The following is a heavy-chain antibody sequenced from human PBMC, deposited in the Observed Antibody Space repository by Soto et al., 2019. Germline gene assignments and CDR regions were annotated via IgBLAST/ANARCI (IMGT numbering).Heavy chain of an antibody. CDR3: SRGLSDTVTRLFDY. Sequence: GGSLRLSCAASGFTFSSYGMHWVRQAPGKGLEWVAVIWYDGSNKYYADSVKGRFTISRDNSKNTPYLQMNSLRAEDTAVYYCSRGLSDTVTRLFDYWGQGTLVTVSS. D-gene: IGHD4-4*01. CDR2: IWYDGSNK. CDR1: GFTFSSYG. V-gene: IGHV3-33*01. J-gene: IGHJ4*02.